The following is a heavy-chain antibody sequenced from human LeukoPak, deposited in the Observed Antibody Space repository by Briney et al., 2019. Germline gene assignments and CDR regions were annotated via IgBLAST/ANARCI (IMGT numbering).Heavy chain of an antibody. D-gene: IGHD3-10*01. Sequence: GSLRLSCAASGFTFSSYGMHWVRQAPGKGLEWVTTISYDGRKKYYVDSVKGRFTISRDNSKNTLYLQMNSLRAEDTALYYCAKDPLPYFPVYYFDYWGQGTLVTVSS. J-gene: IGHJ4*02. V-gene: IGHV3-30*18. CDR1: GFTFSSYG. CDR3: AKDPLPYFPVYYFDY. CDR2: ISYDGRKK.